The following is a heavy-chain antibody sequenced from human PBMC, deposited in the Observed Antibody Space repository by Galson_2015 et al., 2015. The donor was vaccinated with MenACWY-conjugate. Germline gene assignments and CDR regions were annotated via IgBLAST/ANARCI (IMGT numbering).Heavy chain of an antibody. D-gene: IGHD3-10*01. CDR3: AKGYYYGSGSSPFGY. CDR2: INPNSGDT. CDR1: GYSFPGYY. J-gene: IGHJ4*02. Sequence: SVKVSCKASGYSFPGYYISWVRQAPGQGPEWMGWINPNSGDTNYAQKFQGWVTMTRDTSISTAYMELIRLTSDDTAVYYCAKGYYYGSGSSPFGYWGQGTLVTVSS. V-gene: IGHV1-2*04.